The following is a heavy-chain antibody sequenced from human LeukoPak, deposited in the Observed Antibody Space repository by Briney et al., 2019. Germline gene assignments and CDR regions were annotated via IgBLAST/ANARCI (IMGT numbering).Heavy chain of an antibody. D-gene: IGHD2-2*01. CDR3: ARGHRPGYEDAAVDY. CDR1: GFTFSSYW. V-gene: IGHV3-7*03. J-gene: IGHJ4*02. Sequence: GGSLRLSCAASGFTFSSYWMNWVRQAPGKGLEWVANIKQDGSEKYYVDSVKGRFTISRDNAKNSLYLQMNSLRAEDTALYYCARGHRPGYEDAAVDYWGQGTLVTVSS. CDR2: IKQDGSEK.